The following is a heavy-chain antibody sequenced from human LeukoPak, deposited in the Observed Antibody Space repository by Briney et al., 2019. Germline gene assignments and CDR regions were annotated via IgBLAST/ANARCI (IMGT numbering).Heavy chain of an antibody. CDR3: ARDSGHGGFDY. CDR2: IYYSGST. J-gene: IGHJ4*02. Sequence: IGSIYYSGSTYYNPSLKSRVTISVDTSKNQFSLKLSSVTAADTAVYYCARDSGHGGFDYWGQGTLVTVSS. V-gene: IGHV4-39*07. D-gene: IGHD1-26*01.